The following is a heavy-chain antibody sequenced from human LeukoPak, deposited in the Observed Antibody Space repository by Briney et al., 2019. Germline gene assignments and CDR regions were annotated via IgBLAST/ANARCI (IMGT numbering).Heavy chain of an antibody. V-gene: IGHV3-72*01. Sequence: GGSLRLSCAACGFSFSDYYMDWVRQAPGKGREVVARIKNKANSYTTHYAESLRGRFTISRDDSKNSLYLQMNSLKTADTAVYYCVDLGSTVGYWGQGTLVTVSS. CDR1: GFSFSDYY. CDR2: IKNKANSYTT. CDR3: VDLGSTVGY. D-gene: IGHD4-23*01. J-gene: IGHJ4*02.